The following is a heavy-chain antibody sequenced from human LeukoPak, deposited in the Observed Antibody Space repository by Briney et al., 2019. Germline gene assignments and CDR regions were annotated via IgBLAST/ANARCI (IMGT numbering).Heavy chain of an antibody. V-gene: IGHV4-34*01. Sequence: PSETLSLTCAVYGGSFSGYYWSWIRQPPGKGLEWIGEINHSGSTNYSPSLKSRVTISVDTSKNQFSLKLSSVTAADTAVYYCARRIAARPNFQHWGQGTLVTVSS. J-gene: IGHJ1*01. CDR3: ARRIAARPNFQH. D-gene: IGHD6-6*01. CDR1: GGSFSGYY. CDR2: INHSGST.